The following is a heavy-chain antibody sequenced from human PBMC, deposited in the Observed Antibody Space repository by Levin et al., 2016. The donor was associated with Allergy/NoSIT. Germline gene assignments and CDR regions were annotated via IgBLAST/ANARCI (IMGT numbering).Heavy chain of an antibody. J-gene: IGHJ6*02. V-gene: IGHV3-30*04. CDR1: GFAFNVFS. D-gene: IGHD5-18*01. CDR3: VRIGLGYNFGNGMDV. Sequence: GGSLRLSCAASGFAFNVFSMVWVRQAPGKGLEWVADISHDGRSKHNRDSVKGRFTISRDNSKNTLFLQMNSLRDEDTAVYYCVRIGLGYNFGNGMDVWGQGTTVIVSS. CDR2: ISHDGRSK.